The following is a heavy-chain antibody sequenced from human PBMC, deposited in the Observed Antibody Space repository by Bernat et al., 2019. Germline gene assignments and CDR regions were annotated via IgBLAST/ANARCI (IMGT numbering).Heavy chain of an antibody. V-gene: IGHV3-11*01. D-gene: IGHD5-12*01. J-gene: IGHJ5*01. CDR1: GFTFSDYY. CDR3: ARDHRCVKSGDSCYSWFDT. CDR2: IGGSSNNI. Sequence: QVQLVESGGGLVKPGGSLRLSCAVSGFTFSDYYVSWIRQAPGKEPEWVSYIGGSSNNIKYADSVKGRFTISRDNAKNSLYLEMNSLRAEDTAVYYCARDHRCVKSGDSCYSWFDTWGQGTPVTVSS.